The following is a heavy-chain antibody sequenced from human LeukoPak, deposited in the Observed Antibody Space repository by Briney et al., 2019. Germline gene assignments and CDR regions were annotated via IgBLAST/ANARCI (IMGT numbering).Heavy chain of an antibody. CDR3: ATTYYYDRWGRAFDI. Sequence: ASVKVSCTASGGTFSSYAISWVRQAPGQGLEWMGGIIPIFGTANYAQKFQGRVTITADESTSTAYMELSSLRSEDTAVYYCATTYYYDRWGRAFDIWGQGTMVTVSS. CDR1: GGTFSSYA. J-gene: IGHJ3*02. CDR2: IIPIFGTA. V-gene: IGHV1-69*13. D-gene: IGHD3-22*01.